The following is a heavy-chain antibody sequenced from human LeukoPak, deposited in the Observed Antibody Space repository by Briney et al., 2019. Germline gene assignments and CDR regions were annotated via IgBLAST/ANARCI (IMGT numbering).Heavy chain of an antibody. Sequence: PGGSLRLSCAASGFTFSSYAMSWVRQAPGKGLEWVSAISGSGGTTYFADSVKGRFTISRDNSENTLYLQMNSLRAEDTAVCYCGKAYVGFSFDYWGQGALVTVSS. CDR2: ISGSGGTT. CDR1: GFTFSSYA. J-gene: IGHJ4*02. V-gene: IGHV3-23*01. CDR3: GKAYVGFSFDY. D-gene: IGHD1-26*01.